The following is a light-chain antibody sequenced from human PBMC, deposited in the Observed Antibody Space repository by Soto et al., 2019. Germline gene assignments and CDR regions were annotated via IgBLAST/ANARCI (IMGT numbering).Light chain of an antibody. J-gene: IGLJ3*02. V-gene: IGLV2-14*01. Sequence: QSALTQPASVSGSPGQSITISCTGTSSDVGAYKYVSWYQQHPGKAPKLMIYEVSNRPSGVSNRFSGSKSGYTASLTISELQAEDEADYYCTSFTSSSTWVFGGGTKLTVL. CDR1: SSDVGAYKY. CDR2: EVS. CDR3: TSFTSSSTWV.